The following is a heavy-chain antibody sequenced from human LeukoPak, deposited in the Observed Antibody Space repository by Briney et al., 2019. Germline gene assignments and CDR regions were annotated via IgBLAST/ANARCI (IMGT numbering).Heavy chain of an antibody. Sequence: GGSLRLSCAASGFTFNNFWMHWVRQAPGKGLVWVSRISKDGSTTNYADSVKGRFNISRDNAKNTLYLQMNSLTAEGTALYYCARGASSGYRMDYWGQGTLVTVSS. CDR3: ARGASSGYRMDY. D-gene: IGHD5-18*01. CDR1: GFTFNNFW. V-gene: IGHV3-74*01. CDR2: ISKDGSTT. J-gene: IGHJ4*02.